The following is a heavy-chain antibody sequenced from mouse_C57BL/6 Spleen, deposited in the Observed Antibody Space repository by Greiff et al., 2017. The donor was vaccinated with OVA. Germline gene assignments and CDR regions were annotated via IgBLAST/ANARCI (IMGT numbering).Heavy chain of an antibody. CDR3: ARSNYYGSRYAMDY. Sequence: EVHLVESGPELVKPGASVKISCKASGYSFTGYYMNWVKQSPEKSLEWIGEINPSTGGTTYNQKFKAKATLTVDKSSSTAYMQLKSLTSEDSAVYYCARSNYYGSRYAMDYWGQGTSVTVSS. J-gene: IGHJ4*01. D-gene: IGHD1-1*01. CDR2: INPSTGGT. V-gene: IGHV1-42*01. CDR1: GYSFTGYY.